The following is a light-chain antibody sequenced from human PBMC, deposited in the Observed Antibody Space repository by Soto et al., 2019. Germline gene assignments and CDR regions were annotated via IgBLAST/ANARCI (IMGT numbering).Light chain of an antibody. J-gene: IGKJ1*01. CDR1: QSISTY. CDR3: QHSYGTPRT. CDR2: AVS. Sequence: DIQMTQSPSSLSASVGDRVTITCRASQSISTYLNWYQHKPGKAPEVLIYAVSSLQSGVPSRFSGSGSGTDFTLTITSLQPEDSATYYCQHSYGTPRTFGQGTKVEI. V-gene: IGKV1-39*01.